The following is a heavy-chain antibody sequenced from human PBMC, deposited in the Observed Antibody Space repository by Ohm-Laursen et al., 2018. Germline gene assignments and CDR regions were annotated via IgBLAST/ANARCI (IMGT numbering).Heavy chain of an antibody. CDR2: ITSSSTYI. CDR1: GLTFSSYS. CDR3: ARARDSSGYYYAFDI. D-gene: IGHD3-22*01. J-gene: IGHJ3*02. Sequence: SLRLSCAASGLTFSSYSMNWVRQAPGKGLEWVSSITSSSTYIYYADSVKGRFTISRDNAKNSLYLQMNSLRAEDTAVYYCARARDSSGYYYAFDIWGQGTMVTVSS. V-gene: IGHV3-21*01.